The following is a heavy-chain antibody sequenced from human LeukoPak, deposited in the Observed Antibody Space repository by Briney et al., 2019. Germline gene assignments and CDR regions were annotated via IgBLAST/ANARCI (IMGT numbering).Heavy chain of an antibody. V-gene: IGHV3-7*01. CDR1: GFTFSSYW. D-gene: IGHD2/OR15-2a*01. CDR2: IKQDGSEK. CDR3: ARDLFKVKYRFLTDWYFDL. J-gene: IGHJ2*01. Sequence: QPGGSLRLSCAASGFTFSSYWMSWVRQAPGKGLEWVANIKQDGSEKYYVDSVKGRFTISRDNAKNSLYLQMNSLRAEDTAVYYCARDLFKVKYRFLTDWYFDLWGRGTLVTVSS.